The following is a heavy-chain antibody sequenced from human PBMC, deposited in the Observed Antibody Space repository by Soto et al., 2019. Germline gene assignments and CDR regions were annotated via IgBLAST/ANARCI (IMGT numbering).Heavy chain of an antibody. V-gene: IGHV3-23*01. J-gene: IGHJ4*02. CDR3: ASLVNSGSDFDY. Sequence: GGSLRLSCAASGFTFSSQAMTWVRQAPWKGLEWVSTISGSGGIAYADSVKGRFTISRDNSKSTLYLQMNSLRAEDTALYYCASLVNSGSDFDYWGQGTLVTVPQ. CDR2: ISGSGGIA. D-gene: IGHD5-12*01. CDR1: GFTFSSQA.